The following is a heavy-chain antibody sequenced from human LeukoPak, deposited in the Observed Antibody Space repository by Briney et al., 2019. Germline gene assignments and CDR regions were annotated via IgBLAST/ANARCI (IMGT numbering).Heavy chain of an antibody. D-gene: IGHD5-18*01. J-gene: IGHJ4*02. CDR2: ISDYGSTT. V-gene: IGHV3-23*01. CDR3: AANSYDPKNTD. Sequence: GGSLRLSCAASGFTFSSYAMSWVRQAPGKGLEWVSAISDYGSTTYYPDSVKGRFTISRDNSKNTLYLQMNSLRAEDTAVYYCAANSYDPKNTDWGQGTLVTVSS. CDR1: GFTFSSYA.